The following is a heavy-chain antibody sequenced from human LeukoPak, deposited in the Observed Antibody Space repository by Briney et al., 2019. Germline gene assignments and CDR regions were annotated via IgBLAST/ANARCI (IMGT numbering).Heavy chain of an antibody. J-gene: IGHJ4*02. CDR1: GYTYTRYL. CDR2: ISTYSGNK. CDR3: AREGDSGYDLLD. Sequence: GASVTDSCKASGYTYTRYLINGVRPARGKGLAWMGWISTYSGNKNYAEKVQGRVTISTDKSKSTVYLEMRSLRSDDTAVYYCAREGDSGYDLLDWGQGTLVTVSS. D-gene: IGHD5-12*01. V-gene: IGHV1-18*01.